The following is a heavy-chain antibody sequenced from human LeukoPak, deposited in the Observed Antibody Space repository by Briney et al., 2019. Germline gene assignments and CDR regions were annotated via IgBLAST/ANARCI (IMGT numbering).Heavy chain of an antibody. J-gene: IGHJ5*02. CDR1: GFTFSSYS. Sequence: GGSLRLSCAASGFTFSSYSMNWVRQAPGKGLEWVSSISSSSSYIYYADSVKGRVTISRYNANNSLYLQMNSLRAEDTAIYYCAKDQLNRFCSGGSCSITHVSWGQGTLVTVSS. CDR3: AKDQLNRFCSGGSCSITHVS. D-gene: IGHD2-15*01. CDR2: ISSSSSYI. V-gene: IGHV3-21*04.